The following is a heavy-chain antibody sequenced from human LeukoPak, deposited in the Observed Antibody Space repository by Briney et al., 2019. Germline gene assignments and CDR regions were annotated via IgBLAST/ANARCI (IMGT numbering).Heavy chain of an antibody. CDR3: ARGEYDFWSGSYYFDY. J-gene: IGHJ4*02. D-gene: IGHD3-3*01. CDR2: ISSSGSTI. CDR1: GFTFSDYY. V-gene: IGHV3-11*01. Sequence: PGGSLRLSCAASGFTFSDYYMSWIRQAPGKGLEWVSYISSSGSTIYYADSVKGRFTISRDDAKNSLYLQMNSLRAEDTAVYYCARGEYDFWSGSYYFDYWGQGTLVTVSS.